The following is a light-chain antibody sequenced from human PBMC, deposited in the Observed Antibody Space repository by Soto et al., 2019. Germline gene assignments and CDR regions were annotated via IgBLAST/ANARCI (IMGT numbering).Light chain of an antibody. CDR1: QSISTY. CDR2: AAS. V-gene: IGKV1-39*01. J-gene: IGKJ2*01. CDR3: QQSYTIPYT. Sequence: DIQMTQSPSSLPASVGDSVTLTCRASQSISTYLNWYQQKPGKAPKLLIYAASSLQSGVPSRLSGSGSGTDFTLTISSLQPEDFATYYCQQSYTIPYTFGQGTKLEIK.